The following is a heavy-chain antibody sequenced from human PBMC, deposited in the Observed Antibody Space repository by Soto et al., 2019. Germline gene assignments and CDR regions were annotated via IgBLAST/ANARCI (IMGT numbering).Heavy chain of an antibody. Sequence: PGGSLRLSCAASGFTFSIAWMSWVRQAPGKGLEWVGRIKSKTDGGTTDYAAPVKGRFTISRDDSKNTLYLQMNSLKTDVGAGGMDVWGQGTTVTVSS. CDR1: GFTFSIAW. CDR2: IKSKTDGGTT. V-gene: IGHV3-15*01. CDR3: V. J-gene: IGHJ6*02. D-gene: IGHD3-3*01.